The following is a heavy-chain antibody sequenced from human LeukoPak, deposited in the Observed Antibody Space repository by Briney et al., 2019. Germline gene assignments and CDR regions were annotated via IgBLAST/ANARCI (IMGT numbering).Heavy chain of an antibody. CDR2: INHSGST. V-gene: IGHV4-34*01. CDR1: GGSFSGYY. CDR3: ASGLRRDAFDI. J-gene: IGHJ3*02. Sequence: PSETLSLTRAVYGGSFSGYYWSWIRQPPGKGLEWIGEINHSGSTNYNPSLKSRVTISVDTSKNQFSLKLSSVTAADTAVYYCASGLRRDAFDIWGQGTMVTVSS. D-gene: IGHD4-17*01.